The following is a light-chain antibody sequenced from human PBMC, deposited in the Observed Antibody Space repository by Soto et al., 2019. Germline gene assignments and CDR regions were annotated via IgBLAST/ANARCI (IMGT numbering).Light chain of an antibody. CDR2: AAS. CDR3: TQSYSTPRT. CDR1: QSISNY. J-gene: IGKJ1*01. Sequence: DIQMTQSPSSLSASVVDRVTITCRASQSISNYLNWYQQNPGKAPKLLMFAASSLQSGVPSRFSGVGSGTDFNITISSLQTEDFTTYYCTQSYSTPRTFVQVTKVEIK. V-gene: IGKV1-39*01.